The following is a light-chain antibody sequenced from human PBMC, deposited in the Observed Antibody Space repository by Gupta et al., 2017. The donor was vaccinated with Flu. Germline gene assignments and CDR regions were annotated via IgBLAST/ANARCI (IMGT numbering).Light chain of an antibody. CDR3: LQRKSFPIT. V-gene: IGKV1-17*02. CDR1: QDIGSS. J-gene: IGKJ4*01. Sequence: DIQMTQSPSSLSASVGDRVTITCRASQDIGSSLDWYQQEPGKAPKRLMYAASSLHSGVPSRFSGTGSGTEFTLTINYLQPEDFATYHCLQRKSFPITFGGGTKVEIK. CDR2: AAS.